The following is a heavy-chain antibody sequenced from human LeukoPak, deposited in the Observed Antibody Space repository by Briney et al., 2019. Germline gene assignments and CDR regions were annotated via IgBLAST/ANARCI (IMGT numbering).Heavy chain of an antibody. J-gene: IGHJ3*02. CDR3: ARDYNRYCSSTSCYSDAFDI. V-gene: IGHV4-4*07. Sequence: SETLSLTCTVSGGSISSYYWSWIRQPAGKGLEWIGRIYTSGSTNYNPSLKSRVTMSVDTSKNQFSLKLSSVTAANTAVYYCARDYNRYCSSTSCYSDAFDIWGQGTMVTVSS. CDR2: IYTSGST. D-gene: IGHD2-2*02. CDR1: GGSISSYY.